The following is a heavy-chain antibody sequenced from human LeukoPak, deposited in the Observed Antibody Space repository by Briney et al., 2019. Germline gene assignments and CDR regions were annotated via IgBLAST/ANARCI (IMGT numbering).Heavy chain of an antibody. V-gene: IGHV1-8*03. CDR1: GYTFTSYD. CDR2: MNPNSGNT. CDR3: ARAGGVVVAATPNWFDP. J-gene: IGHJ5*02. D-gene: IGHD2-15*01. Sequence: ASVKVSCKASGYTFTSYDINWVRQATGQGLEWMGRMNPNSGNTDYAQKFQGRVAITRNTSIYTAYMELSSLRSEDTAVYYCARAGGVVVAATPNWFDPWGQGTLVTVSS.